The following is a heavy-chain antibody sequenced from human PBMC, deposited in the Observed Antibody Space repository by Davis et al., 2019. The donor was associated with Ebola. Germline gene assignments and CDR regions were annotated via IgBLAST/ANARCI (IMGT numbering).Heavy chain of an antibody. D-gene: IGHD3-22*01. CDR3: ARGGLWRYDSSGYYSY. Sequence: SETLSLTCTVSGGSISSSSYYWSWIRQPPGKGLEWIGEINHSGSTNYNPSLKSRVTISVDTSKNQFSLKLNSVTAADTAVYYCARGGLWRYDSSGYYSYWGQGTLVTVSS. J-gene: IGHJ4*02. CDR2: INHSGST. V-gene: IGHV4-39*07. CDR1: GGSISSSSYY.